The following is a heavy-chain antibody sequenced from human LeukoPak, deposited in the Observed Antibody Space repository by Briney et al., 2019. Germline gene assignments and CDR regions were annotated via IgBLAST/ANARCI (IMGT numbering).Heavy chain of an antibody. CDR2: ISSTGSAI. V-gene: IGHV3-48*01. J-gene: IGHJ4*02. CDR1: GFTFSNAW. D-gene: IGHD6-6*01. Sequence: GGSLRLTCAASGFTFSNAWMSWVRQAPGKGLQWVSYISSTGSAIYYADSVKGRFTISRDNAKNSLYLQMNSLRAEDTAVYYCARERYSSSYFGFWGQGTLVTVSS. CDR3: ARERYSSSYFGF.